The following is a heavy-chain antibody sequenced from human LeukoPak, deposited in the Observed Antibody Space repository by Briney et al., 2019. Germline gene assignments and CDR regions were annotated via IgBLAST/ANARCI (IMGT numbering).Heavy chain of an antibody. Sequence: GGSLRLSCAASGFTFNNYAVIWVRQAPGKGLEWVSAISGSGGSTYYADSVKGRFTISRDNPKNTLFLQMNSLRAEDTAVYYCAKDHSVTPYYFDYWGQGTLVTVSS. CDR3: AKDHSVTPYYFDY. J-gene: IGHJ4*02. CDR2: ISGSGGST. V-gene: IGHV3-23*01. CDR1: GFTFNNYA. D-gene: IGHD4-17*01.